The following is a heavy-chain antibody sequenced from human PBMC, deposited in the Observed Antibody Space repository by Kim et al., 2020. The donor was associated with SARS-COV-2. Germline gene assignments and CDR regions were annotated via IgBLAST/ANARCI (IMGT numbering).Heavy chain of an antibody. D-gene: IGHD1-26*01. Sequence: SETLSLRCAVYVGSFSGYHWSWVRQPPGRGLEWIGETDHTGAITYNPALKARAAISVDRSKNQISLQLTSVTAADTAVYFCARGWVGVVPSPILGLGPHYGYYARDVWGQGTTVTVSS. V-gene: IGHV4-34*01. CDR1: VGSFSGYH. CDR3: ARGWVGVVPSPILGLGPHYGYYARDV. J-gene: IGHJ6*02. CDR2: TDHTGAI.